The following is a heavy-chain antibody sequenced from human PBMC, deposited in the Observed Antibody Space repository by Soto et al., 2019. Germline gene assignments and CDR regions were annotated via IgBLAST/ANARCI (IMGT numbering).Heavy chain of an antibody. J-gene: IGHJ4*02. D-gene: IGHD3-22*01. V-gene: IGHV5-51*01. CDR2: IYPGDSDT. CDR3: ARHVLALRSGSYSDF. Sequence: GESLKISCKASGYEFTTYWIGWVRQMPGKGLEWMGIIYPGDSDTTYSPSFQGQVTMSVDKSISTAYLQWSSLKASDTAMYYCARHVLALRSGSYSDFWGQGTLVTVSS. CDR1: GYEFTTYW.